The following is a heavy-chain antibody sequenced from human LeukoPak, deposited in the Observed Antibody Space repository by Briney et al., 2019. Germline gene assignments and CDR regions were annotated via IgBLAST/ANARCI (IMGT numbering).Heavy chain of an antibody. CDR3: ARLYSGSYPNYYYYMDV. D-gene: IGHD1-26*01. Sequence: SETLSLTCTVSGGSISSYYWSWIRQPPGKGLEWFGYIYYSGSTNYNPSRKSRVTISVDTSKNQFSLKLSSVTAADTAVYYCARLYSGSYPNYYYYMDVWGKGTTVTVSS. V-gene: IGHV4-59*08. CDR2: IYYSGST. CDR1: GGSISSYY. J-gene: IGHJ6*03.